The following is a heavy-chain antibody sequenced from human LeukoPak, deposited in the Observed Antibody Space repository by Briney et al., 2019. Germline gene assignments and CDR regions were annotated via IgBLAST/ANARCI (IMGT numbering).Heavy chain of an antibody. J-gene: IGHJ4*02. D-gene: IGHD3-16*01. CDR1: GFTFSSFV. CDR2: ISGSGGTT. Sequence: SGGSLRLSCAASGFTFSSFVLNWVRQAPGKGLEWVSTISGSGGTTYHADSVKGRFTISRDNSKNTLYLQMNSLRAEDTAVYYCVLRGGATDYWGQGTLVTVSS. V-gene: IGHV3-23*01. CDR3: VLRGGATDY.